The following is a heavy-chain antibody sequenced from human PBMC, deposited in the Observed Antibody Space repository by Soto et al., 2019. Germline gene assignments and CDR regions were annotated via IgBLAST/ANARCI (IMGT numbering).Heavy chain of an antibody. CDR3: ASLGPYYDSSGYYYC. CDR1: GGSISSYY. CDR2: IYYSGST. Sequence: SETLSLTCTVSGGSISSYYWSWIRQPPGKGLEWIGYIYYSGSTNYNPSLKSRVTISVDTSKNQFSLKLSSVTAADTAVYYCASLGPYYDSSGYYYCWGQGTLVT. D-gene: IGHD3-22*01. J-gene: IGHJ4*02. V-gene: IGHV4-59*01.